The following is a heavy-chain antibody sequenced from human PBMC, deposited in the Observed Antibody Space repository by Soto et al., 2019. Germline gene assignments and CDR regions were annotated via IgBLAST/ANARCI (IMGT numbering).Heavy chain of an antibody. Sequence: PSQTLSLTCAISGDSVSSNSAAWNWIRQSPSRGLEWLGRTYYRSKWYNDYAVSVKSRITINPDTSKNQFSLQLNSVTPEDTAVYYCARDTEYSSSSWAPAFDIWGQGTMVTVSS. D-gene: IGHD6-6*01. CDR1: GDSVSSNSAA. V-gene: IGHV6-1*01. J-gene: IGHJ3*02. CDR3: ARDTEYSSSSWAPAFDI. CDR2: TYYRSKWYN.